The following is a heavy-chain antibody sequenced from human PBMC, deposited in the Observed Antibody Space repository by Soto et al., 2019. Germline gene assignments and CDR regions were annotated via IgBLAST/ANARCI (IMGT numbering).Heavy chain of an antibody. J-gene: IGHJ4*02. CDR3: ARSTPGYSYTAVDY. Sequence: QVQLQQSGPGLVKPSGTLSLTCAVSGGSISSSNWWSWVRQPPGKGLEWIGEIYHSGSTNYNPSLESRVTISVDKSKNQFSLKLSSVTAADTAVYYCARSTPGYSYTAVDYWGQGTLVTVSS. V-gene: IGHV4-4*02. CDR2: IYHSGST. D-gene: IGHD5-18*01. CDR1: GGSISSSNW.